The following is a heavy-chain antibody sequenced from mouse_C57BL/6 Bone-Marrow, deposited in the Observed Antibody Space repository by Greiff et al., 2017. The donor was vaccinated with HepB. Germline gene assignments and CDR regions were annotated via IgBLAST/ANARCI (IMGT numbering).Heavy chain of an antibody. V-gene: IGHV3-8*01. Sequence: EVQLQQSGPGLAKPSQTLSLTCSVTGYSITRDYWNWIRKFPGNKLEYMGYISYSGSTYYNPSLKSRISITRDTSKNQYYLQLNSVTTEDTATYYCARSAYDGYYGAMDYWGQGTSVTVSS. D-gene: IGHD2-3*01. CDR2: ISYSGST. CDR3: ARSAYDGYYGAMDY. CDR1: GYSITRDY. J-gene: IGHJ4*01.